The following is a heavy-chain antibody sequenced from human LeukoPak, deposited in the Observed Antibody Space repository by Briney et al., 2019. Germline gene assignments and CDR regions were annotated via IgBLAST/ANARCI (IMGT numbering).Heavy chain of an antibody. CDR1: GFTFSSYS. Sequence: GGSLRLSCAASGFTFSSYSMNWVRQAPGKGLEWVSSISSSSSYIYYADSVKGRFTISRDNAKNSLYLQMSSLRAEDTAVYYCARDYDGAITMVRGVINGLFDYWGQGTLVTVSS. D-gene: IGHD3-10*01. J-gene: IGHJ4*02. CDR3: ARDYDGAITMVRGVINGLFDY. CDR2: ISSSSSYI. V-gene: IGHV3-21*01.